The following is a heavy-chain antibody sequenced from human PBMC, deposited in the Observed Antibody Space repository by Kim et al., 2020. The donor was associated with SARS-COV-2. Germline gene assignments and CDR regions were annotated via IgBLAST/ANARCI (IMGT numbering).Heavy chain of an antibody. V-gene: IGHV4-39*01. CDR1: GGSISSSSYY. D-gene: IGHD6-19*01. Sequence: SETLSLTCTVSGGSISSSSYYWGWIRQPPGKGLEWIGSIYYSGSTYYNPSLKSRVTISVDTSKNQFSLKLSSVTAADTAVYYCARHLWVAGFDYWGQGTLVTVSS. J-gene: IGHJ4*02. CDR2: IYYSGST. CDR3: ARHLWVAGFDY.